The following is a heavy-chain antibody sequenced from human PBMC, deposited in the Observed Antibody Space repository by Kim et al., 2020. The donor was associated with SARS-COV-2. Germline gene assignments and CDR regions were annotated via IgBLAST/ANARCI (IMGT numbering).Heavy chain of an antibody. Sequence: GGSLRLSCAASGFTFSSYDMTWVRQAPGKGLEWVSGVSTNGGATYYPDSVKGRFTISRDNSKNTLYLQVNSLRAEDTAVYYCARVVRLMDVWGQGTTVTVSS. D-gene: IGHD5-12*01. J-gene: IGHJ6*02. CDR2: VSTNGGAT. CDR3: ARVVRLMDV. V-gene: IGHV3-23*01. CDR1: GFTFSSYD.